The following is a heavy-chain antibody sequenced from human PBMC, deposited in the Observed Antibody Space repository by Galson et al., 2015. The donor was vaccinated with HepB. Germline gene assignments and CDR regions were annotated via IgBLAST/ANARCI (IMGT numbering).Heavy chain of an antibody. J-gene: IGHJ5*02. Sequence: SVKVSCKASGYIFNGYYIHWVRQAPGQGLEWMGWINPSSGGTKYAQNFQGRVSVTRDTSISTAYMELNRLRFDDTGIYYCARDHFPATLTTSNWFDPWGQGTLVTVSS. CDR2: INPSSGGT. CDR3: ARDHFPATLTTSNWFDP. V-gene: IGHV1-2*02. D-gene: IGHD4/OR15-4a*01. CDR1: GYIFNGYY.